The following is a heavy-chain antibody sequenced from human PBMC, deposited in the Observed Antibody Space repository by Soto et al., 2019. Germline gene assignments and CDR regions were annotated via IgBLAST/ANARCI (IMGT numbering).Heavy chain of an antibody. D-gene: IGHD6-13*01. CDR1: GFGFSNYW. V-gene: IGHV3-74*01. Sequence: PGGSLRLSCVASGFGFSNYWMHWVRQGPRGGLVWISRINDGGSSTDYGDSVKGRFTISRDNAKNTLYLEMTSLRVDDTGVYYCVRRGQAAAGHFDYWGQGTQVTVSS. J-gene: IGHJ4*02. CDR3: VRRGQAAAGHFDY. CDR2: INDGGSST.